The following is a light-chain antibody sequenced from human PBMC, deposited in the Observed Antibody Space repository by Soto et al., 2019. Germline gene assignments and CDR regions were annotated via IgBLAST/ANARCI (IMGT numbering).Light chain of an antibody. CDR1: QPVSANY. J-gene: IGKJ3*01. CDR3: HQYGSSPFT. Sequence: VVLTQSPATLSLSPGERATLSCRANQPVSANYLAWYQQKPGQAHRLLIYGASSRATGIPDRFSGSGSGTDFTLTISRLEPDDFAVFYCHQYGSSPFTFGPGTKVDIE. CDR2: GAS. V-gene: IGKV3-20*01.